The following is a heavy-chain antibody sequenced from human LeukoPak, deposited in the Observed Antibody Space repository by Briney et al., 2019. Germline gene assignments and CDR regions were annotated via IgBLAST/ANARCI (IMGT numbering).Heavy chain of an antibody. CDR1: GFTFDDYA. V-gene: IGHV3-9*01. CDR2: ISWNSGSI. CDR3: AKSSTMVTTFTS. J-gene: IGHJ5*02. D-gene: IGHD4-17*01. Sequence: GGSLRLSCAASGFTFDDYAMHWVRQAPGKGLEWVSGISWNSGSIGYADSVKGRFTISRDNAKNSLYLQMNSLRAEDTALYYCAKSSTMVTTFTSWGQGTLVTVSS.